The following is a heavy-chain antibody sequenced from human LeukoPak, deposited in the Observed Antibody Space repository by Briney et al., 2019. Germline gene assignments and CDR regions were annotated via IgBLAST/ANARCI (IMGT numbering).Heavy chain of an antibody. Sequence: SETLSLTCTVSGGSIGGTNSHCGWIRQPPGKGLEWIGSIFYSGSTYYNPSLKSRVTMSVDTSKNQFSLRVTSVTAADTATYYCARRGIRYSSSFFAYWGQGTLVTVSS. V-gene: IGHV4-39*01. CDR1: GGSIGGTNSH. D-gene: IGHD1-26*01. CDR2: IFYSGST. J-gene: IGHJ4*02. CDR3: ARRGIRYSSSFFAY.